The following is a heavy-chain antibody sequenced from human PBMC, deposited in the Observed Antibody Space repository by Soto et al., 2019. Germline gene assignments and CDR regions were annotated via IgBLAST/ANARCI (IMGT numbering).Heavy chain of an antibody. J-gene: IGHJ5*02. CDR3: VREGGDKSFDP. CDR1: GGSISSGDYY. V-gene: IGHV4-30-4*08. Sequence: SGTLSLTCTVSGGSISSGDYYWGWIRQPPGKGREWIGYIYYSGSTFYNPSLKNRVTISLDTSKIQFSLKLSSVTAADTAVYYCVREGGDKSFDPWGQGTLVTVSS. D-gene: IGHD3-16*01. CDR2: IYYSGST.